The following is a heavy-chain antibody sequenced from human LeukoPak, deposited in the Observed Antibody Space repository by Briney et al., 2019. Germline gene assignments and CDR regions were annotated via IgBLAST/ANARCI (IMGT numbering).Heavy chain of an antibody. Sequence: SVKVSCKASGGSFTFTSHAISWVRQAPGQGLEWMGGLIPIYGSANYAQKFQGRVTITSDESTRTVFMDLSSLRPEDSAVYYCAGSFYDNSGDAFDIWGQGTMVTVSS. V-gene: IGHV1-69*13. D-gene: IGHD3-22*01. CDR1: GGSFTFTSHA. CDR2: LIPIYGSA. J-gene: IGHJ3*02. CDR3: AGSFYDNSGDAFDI.